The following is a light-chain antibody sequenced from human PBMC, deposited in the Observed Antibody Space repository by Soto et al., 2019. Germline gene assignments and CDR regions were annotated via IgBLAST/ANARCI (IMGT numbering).Light chain of an antibody. CDR3: SSYTSSTTLYV. J-gene: IGLJ1*01. V-gene: IGLV2-14*01. Sequence: QSVLTQPASVSGSPGQSITISCTGTSSDVGGYNDVSWYQQHPGKAPKLMIYEVSNRPSGVSNRFSASTSANTASLTISGLWAEDEADYYCSSYTSSTTLYVFGTGTKVTVL. CDR1: SSDVGGYND. CDR2: EVS.